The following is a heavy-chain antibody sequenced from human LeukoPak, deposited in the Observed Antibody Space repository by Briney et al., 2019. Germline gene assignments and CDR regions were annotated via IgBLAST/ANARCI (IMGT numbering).Heavy chain of an antibody. D-gene: IGHD5/OR15-5a*01. J-gene: IGHJ5*02. Sequence: PSETLSLTCAVSGGSISSNNWWSWVRQPPGKGLEWIGEIFHSGSTNYNPSLKSRVTISVDKSKNQFSLKLNSVTAADTAVYYCARESTRDRPGSWGQGTLVTVSS. CDR2: IFHSGST. CDR1: GGSISSNNW. CDR3: ARESTRDRPGS. V-gene: IGHV4-4*02.